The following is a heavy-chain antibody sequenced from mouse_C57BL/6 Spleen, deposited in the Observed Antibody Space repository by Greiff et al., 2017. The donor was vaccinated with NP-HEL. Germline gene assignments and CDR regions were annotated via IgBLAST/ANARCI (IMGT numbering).Heavy chain of an antibody. D-gene: IGHD2-5*01. J-gene: IGHJ3*01. CDR1: GFTFSSYA. CDR2: ISDGGSYT. V-gene: IGHV5-4*03. CDR3: ARETIVTKEFAY. Sequence: EVKLVESGGGLVKPGGSLKLSCAASGFTFSSYAMSWVRQTPEKRLEWVATISDGGSYTYYPDNVKGRFTISRDNAKNNLYLQMSHLKSEDTAMYYCARETIVTKEFAYWGQGTLVTVSA.